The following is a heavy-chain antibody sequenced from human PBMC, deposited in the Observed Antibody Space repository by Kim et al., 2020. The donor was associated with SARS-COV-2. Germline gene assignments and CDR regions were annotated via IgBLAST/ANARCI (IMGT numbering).Heavy chain of an antibody. V-gene: IGHV3-43*02. J-gene: IGHJ4*02. CDR3: VRASGWLPRY. D-gene: IGHD6-19*01. Sequence: GGSLRLSCAASGFTFDQAARHCFRQAPRKGLRRCAGNGAQGEVIYYSVCGEGRFTITIDNNNNSLYLQMNSLRTEDTALYYCVRASGWLPRYWGQGTLVTVSS. CDR2: NGAQGEVI. CDR1: GFTFDQAA.